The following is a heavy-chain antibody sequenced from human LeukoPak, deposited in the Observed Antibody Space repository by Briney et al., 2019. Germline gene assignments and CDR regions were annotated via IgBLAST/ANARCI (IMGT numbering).Heavy chain of an antibody. Sequence: PGGSLRLSRAASGFTFSSYSMNWVRQAPGKGLEWVSSISSSSSYIYYADSVKGRFTISRDNAKNSLYLQMNSLRAEDTAVYYCARAERDSSGYPLYYFDYWGQGTLVTVSS. J-gene: IGHJ4*02. CDR2: ISSSSSYI. CDR1: GFTFSSYS. V-gene: IGHV3-21*01. D-gene: IGHD3-22*01. CDR3: ARAERDSSGYPLYYFDY.